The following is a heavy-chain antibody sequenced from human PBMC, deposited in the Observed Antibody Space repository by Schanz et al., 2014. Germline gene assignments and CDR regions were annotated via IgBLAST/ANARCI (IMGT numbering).Heavy chain of an antibody. J-gene: IGHJ6*03. CDR2: IPWNGAAI. CDR1: GFTFSSYA. V-gene: IGHV3-9*01. D-gene: IGHD3-10*01. Sequence: VQLVESGGGVVQPGGSLRLSCAASGFTFSSYAMSWVRQAPGKGLEWVSNIPWNGAAIGYAGSVRGRFTISRDSAKNSLYLQMNSLRPEDTALYYCAKGSRSGSKVMDVWGKGTTVTVSS. CDR3: AKGSRSGSKVMDV.